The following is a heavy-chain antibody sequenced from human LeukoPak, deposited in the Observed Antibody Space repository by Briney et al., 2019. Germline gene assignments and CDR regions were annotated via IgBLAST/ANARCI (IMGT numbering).Heavy chain of an antibody. CDR1: GGSFSGHS. CDR2: VIHGGST. Sequence: SETLSLTCAVYGGSFSGHSWSWIRQPPGKGLEWIGEVIHGGSTNYNPSLKSRVIISLDTSKNQFSLKLNSVNAADTAVYYCARRPRIQLWLRLDYWGQGTLVTVSS. CDR3: ARRPRIQLWLRLDY. V-gene: IGHV4-34*12. D-gene: IGHD5-18*01. J-gene: IGHJ4*02.